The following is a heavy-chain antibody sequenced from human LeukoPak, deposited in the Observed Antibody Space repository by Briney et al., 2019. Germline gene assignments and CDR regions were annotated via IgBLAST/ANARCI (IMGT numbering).Heavy chain of an antibody. D-gene: IGHD5-18*01. J-gene: IGHJ4*02. CDR1: GFTFSSYA. Sequence: GGSLRLSCAASGFTFSSYAMSWVRQAPGKGLEWVSTISGSGGSTYYADSVKGRFTISRDNSKNTLYLQMNSLRAEDTAVYYCASRFIYGSYYFDSWGEGTLVTVSS. V-gene: IGHV3-23*01. CDR2: ISGSGGST. CDR3: ASRFIYGSYYFDS.